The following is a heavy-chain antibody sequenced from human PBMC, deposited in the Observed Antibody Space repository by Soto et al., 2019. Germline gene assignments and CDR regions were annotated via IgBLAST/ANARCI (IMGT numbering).Heavy chain of an antibody. Sequence: GGSLRLSCAASGFTFSSYAMSWVRQAPGKGLEWVSAISGSGGSTYYADSVKGRFTISRDNSKNTLYLQMNSLRAEDTAVYYCAKAFPRISGYYYGMDVWGQGTTVTVS. J-gene: IGHJ6*02. CDR2: ISGSGGST. CDR3: AKAFPRISGYYYGMDV. V-gene: IGHV3-23*01. CDR1: GFTFSSYA. D-gene: IGHD3-10*01.